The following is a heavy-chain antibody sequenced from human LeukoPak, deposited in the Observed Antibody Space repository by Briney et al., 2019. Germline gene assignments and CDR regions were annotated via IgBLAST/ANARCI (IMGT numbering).Heavy chain of an antibody. J-gene: IGHJ6*02. CDR3: AREGVGITIFPYGMDV. D-gene: IGHD3-3*01. V-gene: IGHV4-61*01. CDR1: GGSFSSGSYY. CDR2: IYYSGST. Sequence: SETLSLTCTVSGGSFSSGSYYWSWIRQPPGKGLEWIGYIYYSGSTNYNPSLKSRVTISVDTSKKQFSLKLSSVTAADTAVYYCAREGVGITIFPYGMDVWGQGTTVTVSS.